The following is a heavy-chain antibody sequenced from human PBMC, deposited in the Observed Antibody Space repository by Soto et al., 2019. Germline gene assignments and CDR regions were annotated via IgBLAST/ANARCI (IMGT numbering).Heavy chain of an antibody. CDR3: AKELREDYYDSSGYYRGALDY. V-gene: IGHV3-23*01. Sequence: GGSLRLSCAASGFTFSSYAMSWVRQAPGKGLEWVSAISGSGGSTYYADSVKGRFTISRDNSKNTLYLQMNSLRAEDTAVYYCAKELREDYYDSSGYYRGALDYWGQGTLVTVSS. CDR2: ISGSGGST. J-gene: IGHJ4*02. D-gene: IGHD3-22*01. CDR1: GFTFSSYA.